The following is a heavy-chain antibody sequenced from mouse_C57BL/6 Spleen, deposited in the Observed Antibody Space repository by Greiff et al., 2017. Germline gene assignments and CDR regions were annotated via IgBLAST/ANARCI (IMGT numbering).Heavy chain of an antibody. CDR3: ARVDDGYYLYYFDY. Sequence: EVQLQQSGPVLVKPGASVKMSCKASGYTFTDYYMNWVKQSHGKSLEWIGVINPYNGGTSYNQKFKGKATLTVDKSSSTAYMELNSLTSEDSAVYYCARVDDGYYLYYFDYWGQGTTLTVSS. V-gene: IGHV1-19*01. CDR1: GYTFTDYY. J-gene: IGHJ2*01. CDR2: INPYNGGT. D-gene: IGHD2-3*01.